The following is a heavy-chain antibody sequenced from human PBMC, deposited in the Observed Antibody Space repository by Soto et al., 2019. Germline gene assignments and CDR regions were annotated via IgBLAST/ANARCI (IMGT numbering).Heavy chain of an antibody. CDR3: ARRGGDNDAFDI. D-gene: IGHD2-21*01. J-gene: IGHJ3*02. CDR1: GYTFTSYY. Sequence: ASVKVSCKASGYTFTSYYMHWVRQAPGQGLEWMGIINPSGGSTSYAQRFQGRVTMTRDTSTSTVYMELSSLRSEDTAVYYCARRGGDNDAFDIRAQGTMVTVSS. V-gene: IGHV1-46*03. CDR2: INPSGGST.